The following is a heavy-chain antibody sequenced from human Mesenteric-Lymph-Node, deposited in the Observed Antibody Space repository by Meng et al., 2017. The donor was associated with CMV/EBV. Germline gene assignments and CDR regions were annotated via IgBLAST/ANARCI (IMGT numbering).Heavy chain of an antibody. Sequence: SETLSLTCTVSGGSISSYYWCWIRQPPGKGLEWIGYIYYSGSTNYNPSLKSRVTISVDTSKNQFSLKLSSVTAADTAVYYCARSSPPYYYYGMDVWGQGTTVTVSS. CDR2: IYYSGST. J-gene: IGHJ6*02. CDR3: ARSSPPYYYYGMDV. CDR1: GGSISSYY. V-gene: IGHV4-59*01.